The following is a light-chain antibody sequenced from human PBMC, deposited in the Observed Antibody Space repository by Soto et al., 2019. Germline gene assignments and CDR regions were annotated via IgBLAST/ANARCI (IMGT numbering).Light chain of an antibody. J-gene: IGLJ1*01. CDR1: SSDIGAYNF. CDR2: DVN. CDR3: TSYTSTSPYV. Sequence: QSALTQPASVSGSPGQSITISCTGTSSDIGAYNFVSWYQQHPCKAPKLMLYDVNIRPSGVSNRFSGSKSGNTASLTISGLQAEDEADYYCTSYTSTSPYVFGTGTKLTVL. V-gene: IGLV2-14*03.